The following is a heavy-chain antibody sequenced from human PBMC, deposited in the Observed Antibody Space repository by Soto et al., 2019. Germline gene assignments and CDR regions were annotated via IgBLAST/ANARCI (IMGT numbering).Heavy chain of an antibody. D-gene: IGHD3-22*01. CDR2: INPNSGGT. CDR1: GYTFTGYY. V-gene: IGHV1-2*04. CDR3: ARDATYYYESRGYYEERDGAFYR. J-gene: IGHJ3*02. Sequence: ASVKVSCKASGYTFTGYYMHWVRQAPGQGLEWMGWINPNSGGTNYAQKFQGWVTMTRDTSISTAYMELSRLRSDDTAVYYCARDATYYYESRGYYEERDGAFYRCGQREMVTV.